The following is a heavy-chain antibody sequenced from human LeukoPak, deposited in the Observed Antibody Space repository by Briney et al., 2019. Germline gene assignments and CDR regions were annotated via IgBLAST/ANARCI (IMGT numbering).Heavy chain of an antibody. Sequence: SETLSLTCTVSGGSISSGSYYWSWIRQPAGKGLEWIGRIYTSGSTNYNPSLKSRVTISVDTSKNQFSLNLSSVTAADTAVYYCARDRHWTNDWVFDYWGQGTLVTVSS. CDR3: ARDRHWTNDWVFDY. CDR2: IYTSGST. D-gene: IGHD1/OR15-1a*01. CDR1: GGSISSGSYY. J-gene: IGHJ4*02. V-gene: IGHV4-61*02.